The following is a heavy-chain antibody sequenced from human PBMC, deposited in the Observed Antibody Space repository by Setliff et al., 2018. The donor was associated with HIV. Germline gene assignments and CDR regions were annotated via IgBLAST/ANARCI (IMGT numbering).Heavy chain of an antibody. CDR3: ARDKWASGFDF. CDR1: GFTFSAYR. V-gene: IGHV3-48*01. Sequence: PGGSLRLSCAASGFTFSAYRMNWVRQAPGKGLEWVSSISSSGNTRYYADSVKGRFTISRDNARNSFYLQMNSLRVDDTAVYFCARDKWASGFDFWGHGTLVTVS. D-gene: IGHD1-26*01. J-gene: IGHJ4*01. CDR2: ISSSGNTR.